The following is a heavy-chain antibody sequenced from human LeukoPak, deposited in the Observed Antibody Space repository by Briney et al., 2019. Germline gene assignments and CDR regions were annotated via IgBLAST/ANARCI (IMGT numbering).Heavy chain of an antibody. CDR3: ARVLRFLELWVGNWFDP. Sequence: SETLSLTCTVSGGSISSHYWSWIRQPPGKGLEWIGYIYYSGSTNYNPSLKSRVTISVDTSKNQFSLKLSSVTAADTAVYYCARVLRFLELWVGNWFDPWGQGTLVTVSS. D-gene: IGHD3-3*01. CDR2: IYYSGST. J-gene: IGHJ5*02. CDR1: GGSISSHY. V-gene: IGHV4-59*11.